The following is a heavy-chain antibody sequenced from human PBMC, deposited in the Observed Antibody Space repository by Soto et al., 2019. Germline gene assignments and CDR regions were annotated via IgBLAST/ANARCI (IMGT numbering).Heavy chain of an antibody. J-gene: IGHJ3*02. Sequence: ESGGGVVQPGRSLRLSCAASGFTFSNFAMHWVRQAPGKGLEWVAVISSDGSNEFYADSVKGRFTISRDNSKNTLYLQMNSLRAEDTAVYYCARDTVRGDYAFDIWGQGTMVTVSS. CDR3: ARDTVRGDYAFDI. V-gene: IGHV3-30-3*01. CDR1: GFTFSNFA. CDR2: ISSDGSNE. D-gene: IGHD4-17*01.